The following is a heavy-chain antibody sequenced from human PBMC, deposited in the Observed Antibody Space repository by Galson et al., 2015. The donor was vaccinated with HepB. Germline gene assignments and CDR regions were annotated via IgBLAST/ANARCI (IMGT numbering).Heavy chain of an antibody. D-gene: IGHD3-22*01. CDR3: AKDAYNYYDSSHFDY. V-gene: IGHV3-9*01. CDR1: GFTFDDYA. CDR2: ISWNSGSI. Sequence: SLRLSCAASGFTFDDYAMHWVRQAPGKGLEWVSGISWNSGSIGYADSVKGRFTISRDNAKNSLYLQMNSLRAEDTALYYCAKDAYNYYDSSHFDYWGQGTLVTVSS. J-gene: IGHJ4*02.